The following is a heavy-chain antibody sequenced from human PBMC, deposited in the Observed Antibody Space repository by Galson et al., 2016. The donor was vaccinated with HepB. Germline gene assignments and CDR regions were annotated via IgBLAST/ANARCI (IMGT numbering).Heavy chain of an antibody. J-gene: IGHJ4*02. Sequence: SLRLSCAASGFTFTDYYMSWIRQAPGKGLEWLSYISYSTTHANYADSVKGRFTISRDNAKSSLYLQMNGLRVEDTAVYYCARWVGGSDYWGQGTLVTVSS. CDR3: ARWVGGSDY. V-gene: IGHV3-11*06. CDR2: ISYSTTHA. D-gene: IGHD3-10*01. CDR1: GFTFTDYY.